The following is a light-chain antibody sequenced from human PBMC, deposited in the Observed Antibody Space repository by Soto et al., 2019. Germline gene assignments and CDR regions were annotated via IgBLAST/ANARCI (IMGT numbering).Light chain of an antibody. CDR3: AAWDDSLNGPV. CDR2: SNN. V-gene: IGLV1-44*01. Sequence: QSVLTQPPSASGTPGQRVTISCSGSSSNIVSNTVNWYQQLPGTPPKLLIYSNNQRPSGVPDRFSGSKSGTSASLAISGLQSEDEADYYCAAWDDSLNGPVFGGGTQLTVL. J-gene: IGLJ2*01. CDR1: SSNIVSNT.